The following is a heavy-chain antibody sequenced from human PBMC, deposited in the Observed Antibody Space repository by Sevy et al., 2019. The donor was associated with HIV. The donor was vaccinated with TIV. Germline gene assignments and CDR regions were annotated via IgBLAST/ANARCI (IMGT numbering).Heavy chain of an antibody. D-gene: IGHD6-13*01. Sequence: GESLKISCKGSGYSFTSYWIGWVRQMPGKGLEWMGIIYPGDSDTRNSPSFQGQVTISADKSISTAYLQWSSLKASDTAMYYCARHGSSWTLDNWFDPWGQGTLVTVSS. CDR3: ARHGSSWTLDNWFDP. J-gene: IGHJ5*02. CDR1: GYSFTSYW. CDR2: IYPGDSDT. V-gene: IGHV5-51*01.